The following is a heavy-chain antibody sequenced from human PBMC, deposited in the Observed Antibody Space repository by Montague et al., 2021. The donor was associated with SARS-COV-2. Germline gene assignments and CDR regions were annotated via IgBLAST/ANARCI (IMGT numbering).Heavy chain of an antibody. CDR3: ARLGSSSNWYFDP. J-gene: IGHJ2*01. V-gene: IGHV4-31*03. D-gene: IGHD6-6*01. CDR1: GGSISSGGYY. Sequence: TLSLTCTVSGGSISSGGYYWSWIRQHPGKGLEWIGYIYYSGSTNYNPSLKSRVTISVDTSKNQFSLKLSSVTAADTAVYYCARLGSSSNWYFDPWGHGTLVTVSS. CDR2: IYYSGST.